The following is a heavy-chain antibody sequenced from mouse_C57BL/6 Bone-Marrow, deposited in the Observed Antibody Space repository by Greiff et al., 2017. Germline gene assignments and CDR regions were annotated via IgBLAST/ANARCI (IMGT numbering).Heavy chain of an antibody. Sequence: QVQLQQPGAELVKPGASVKLSCKASGYTFTSYWMQWVKQRPGQGLEWIGEIDPSDSYTNYKQKFKGKATLTVDTSSSTAYMQLSSLTSEDSAVYYCARESGTYYAMDYWGQGTSVTVSS. CDR2: IDPSDSYT. D-gene: IGHD4-1*01. CDR3: ARESGTYYAMDY. CDR1: GYTFTSYW. V-gene: IGHV1-50*01. J-gene: IGHJ4*01.